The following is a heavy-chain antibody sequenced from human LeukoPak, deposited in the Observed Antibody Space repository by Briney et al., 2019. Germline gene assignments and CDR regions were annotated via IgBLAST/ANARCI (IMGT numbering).Heavy chain of an antibody. Sequence: GGSLRLSCAASGFTFSSYAMSWVCQAPGKGLEWVSAISGSGGSTYYADSVKGRFTISRDNSKNTLYLQMNSLRAEDTAVYYRAKVLGYDSSGYYYPAFDIWGQGTMVTVSS. CDR3: AKVLGYDSSGYYYPAFDI. J-gene: IGHJ3*02. D-gene: IGHD3-22*01. CDR2: ISGSGGST. V-gene: IGHV3-23*01. CDR1: GFTFSSYA.